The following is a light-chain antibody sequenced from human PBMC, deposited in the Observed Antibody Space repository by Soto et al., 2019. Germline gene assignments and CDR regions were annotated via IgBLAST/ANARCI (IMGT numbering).Light chain of an antibody. CDR1: HSVSSSY. CDR2: GAS. J-gene: IGKJ3*01. V-gene: IGKV3-20*01. CDR3: QQYGSSHPYT. Sequence: EIVLTQSPGTLSLSPGERATLSCRASHSVSSSYLAWYQHKPDQAPRLLIYGASSRATGIPDRFSGSGTGTDFTLTISSLEPEAFAVYYCQQYGSSHPYTFGPGTKVDIK.